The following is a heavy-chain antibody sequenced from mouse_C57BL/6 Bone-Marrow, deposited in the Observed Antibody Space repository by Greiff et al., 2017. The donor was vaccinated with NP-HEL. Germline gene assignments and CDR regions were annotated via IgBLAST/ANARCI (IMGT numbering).Heavy chain of an antibody. J-gene: IGHJ2*01. CDR1: GYAFTNYL. CDR3: ARDYGNYFDY. D-gene: IGHD2-1*01. Sequence: QVQLQQSGAELVRPGTSVKVSCKASGYAFTNYLIEWVKQRPGQGLEWIGVINPGSGYTNYNEKFKGKATLTADKSSSTAYMQFSSLTSEDSAIYYCARDYGNYFDYWGQGTTLTVSS. V-gene: IGHV1-54*01. CDR2: INPGSGYT.